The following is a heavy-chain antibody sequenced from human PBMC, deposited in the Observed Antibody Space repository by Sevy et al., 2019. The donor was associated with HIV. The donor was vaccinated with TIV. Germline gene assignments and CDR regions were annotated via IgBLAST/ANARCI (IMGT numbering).Heavy chain of an antibody. V-gene: IGHV3-49*04. J-gene: IGHJ4*02. CDR3: TRSVTTIY. Sequence: GGSLRLSCTGSGFAFSDYALSWVRQAPGKGLEWVGFIRNKEYNGTTEYAASVNGRFFISRDDSKSVAYLDMNSLKTADTGLYYCTRSVTTIYWGRGTLVTVSS. CDR2: IRNKEYNGTT. CDR1: GFAFSDYA. D-gene: IGHD4-4*01.